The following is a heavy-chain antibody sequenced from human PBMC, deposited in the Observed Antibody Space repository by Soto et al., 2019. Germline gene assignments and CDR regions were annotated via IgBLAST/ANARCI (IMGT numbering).Heavy chain of an antibody. J-gene: IGHJ3*02. Sequence: GGSLRLSCTASGFTFGDYAMSWFRQAPGKGLEWVGFIRSKAYGGTTEYAASVKGRFTISRDDSKSIAYLQMNSLKTEDTAVYYCTPTHSVITNRGFDAFDIWGQGTMVTVSS. V-gene: IGHV3-49*03. D-gene: IGHD3-3*01. CDR1: GFTFGDYA. CDR2: IRSKAYGGTT. CDR3: TPTHSVITNRGFDAFDI.